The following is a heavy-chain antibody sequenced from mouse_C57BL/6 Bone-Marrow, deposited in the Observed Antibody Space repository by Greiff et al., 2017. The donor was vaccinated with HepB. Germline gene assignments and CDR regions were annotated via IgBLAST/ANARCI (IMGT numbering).Heavy chain of an antibody. CDR3: ARYGWAMDY. J-gene: IGHJ4*01. D-gene: IGHD2-3*01. CDR2: IRNKANGYTT. Sequence: DVMLVESGGGLVQPGGSLSLSCAASGFTFTDYYMSWVRQPPGKALEWLGFIRNKANGYTTEYSASVKGRFTISRDNSQSILYRQMNALRAEDSATYYCARYGWAMDYWGQGTSVTVSS. CDR1: GFTFTDYY. V-gene: IGHV7-3*01.